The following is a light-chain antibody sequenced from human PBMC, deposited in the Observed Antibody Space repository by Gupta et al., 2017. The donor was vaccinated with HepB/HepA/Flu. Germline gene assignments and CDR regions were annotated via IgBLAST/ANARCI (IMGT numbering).Light chain of an antibody. J-gene: IGKJ2*01. V-gene: IGKV1-6*01. Sequence: AIQMTHSPSSLSASVGDRVTITCRASQGIRDDLAWYQQKPGKPPKLLIYAASSLDSGVPSRCSGSGSGTDFPLTISSLQPEDFATYYCLQDYNYLTFGEGTKLEIK. CDR2: AAS. CDR1: QGIRDD. CDR3: LQDYNYLT.